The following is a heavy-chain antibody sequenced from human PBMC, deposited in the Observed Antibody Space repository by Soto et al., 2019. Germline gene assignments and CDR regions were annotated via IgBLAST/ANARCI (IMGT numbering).Heavy chain of an antibody. V-gene: IGHV2-5*02. CDR1: GFSLSTGGMG. D-gene: IGHD2-21*02. CDR2: IYWDGDR. J-gene: IGHJ6*02. Sequence: QITLKESGPTLVKPTQTLTLTCTFSGFSLSTGGMGVGWIRQPPGKALEWLALIYWDGDRRYRPSLMSRPTTAKDTSKNQLVLTMTNMDPVDTPTYYCVHSGCGGDCLQSYSSHYYYGMDIWGQGTTVTVSS. CDR3: VHSGCGGDCLQSYSSHYYYGMDI.